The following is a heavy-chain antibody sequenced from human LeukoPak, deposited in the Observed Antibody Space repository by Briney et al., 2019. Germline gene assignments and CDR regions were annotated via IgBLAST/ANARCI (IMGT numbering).Heavy chain of an antibody. V-gene: IGHV1-18*01. CDR2: ISTYNGNT. CDR1: GYTFINFG. CDR3: ARARDSGGYASDI. J-gene: IGHJ3*02. D-gene: IGHD3-22*01. Sequence: ASVTVSCKTSGYTFINFGISWVRQAPGQGLEWVGWISTYNGNTNYAEKFQDRVTMSTDTSTNTGYMEMRSLKSGDTAVYFCARARDSGGYASDIWGQGTMVTVSS.